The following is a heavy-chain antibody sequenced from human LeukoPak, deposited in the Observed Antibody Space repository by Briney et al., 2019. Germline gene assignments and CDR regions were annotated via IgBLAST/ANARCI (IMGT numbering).Heavy chain of an antibody. CDR1: GFTFTDYS. D-gene: IGHD2-15*01. CDR3: ARILNYNYCSGGSCYSGPFDY. CDR2: ISGSSSYI. Sequence: PGGSLRLSCAASGFTFTDYSMNWVRQAPGKGLEWVSYISGSSSYIYYADSLRGRFTISRDNAKNSLYLQMNSLRAEDTAVYYCARILNYNYCSGGSCYSGPFDYWGQGTLVTVSS. J-gene: IGHJ4*02. V-gene: IGHV3-21*01.